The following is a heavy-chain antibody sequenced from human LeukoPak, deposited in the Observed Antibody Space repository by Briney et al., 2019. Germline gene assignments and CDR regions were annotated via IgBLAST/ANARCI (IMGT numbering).Heavy chain of an antibody. CDR2: ICSSSSYI. J-gene: IGHJ4*02. CDR3: AREGKSCSSTSCSDY. D-gene: IGHD2-2*01. V-gene: IGHV3-21*01. CDR1: GFTFSIYS. Sequence: GGSLRLSCAASGFTFSIYSMNWVRQAPGKGLEWVSSICSSSSYIYYADSVRGRFTISRDNAKSSLYLQMNSLRAEDTAVYYCAREGKSCSSTSCSDYWGQGTLVTVSS.